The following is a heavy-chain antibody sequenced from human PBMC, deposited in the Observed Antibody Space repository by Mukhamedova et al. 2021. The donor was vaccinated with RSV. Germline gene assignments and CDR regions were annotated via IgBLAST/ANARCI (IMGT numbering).Heavy chain of an antibody. CDR3: ARNGLGGVVDY. V-gene: IGHV4-39*01. D-gene: IGHD3-16*01. Sequence: IRQPPGKGLEWIGSIYYSGSTYYNPSLKSRVTISVDTSKNQFSLKLSSVTAADTAVYYCARNGLGGVVDYWGQGTLVTGSS. J-gene: IGHJ4*02. CDR2: IYYSGST.